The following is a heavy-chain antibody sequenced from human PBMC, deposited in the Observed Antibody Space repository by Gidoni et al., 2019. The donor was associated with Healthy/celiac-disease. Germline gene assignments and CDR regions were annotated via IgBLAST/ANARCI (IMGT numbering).Heavy chain of an antibody. V-gene: IGHV1-69*04. J-gene: IGHJ3*02. CDR2: LIPILGIA. CDR3: ARDRGSIFGVAIDAFDI. D-gene: IGHD3-3*01. Sequence: QVQLVQSGAEVKKPGSSVKVSCKAPGGTFTSSAISWVLQAPGQGLEWVGRLIPILGIANYAQKFKGRVTITADKSTSTAYLELSSLRSEDTAVYYCARDRGSIFGVAIDAFDIWGQGTMVTVSS. CDR1: GGTFTSSA.